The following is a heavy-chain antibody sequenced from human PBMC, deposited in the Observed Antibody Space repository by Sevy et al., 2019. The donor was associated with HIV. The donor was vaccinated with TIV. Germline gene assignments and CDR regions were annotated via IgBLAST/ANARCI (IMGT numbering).Heavy chain of an antibody. V-gene: IGHV4-59*11. Sequence: SETLSLTCTVSGGSITSLYWNWIRQPPGKGLEWIANIYYNGHINYNPSLKSRVTLSLDTSKNQFSLRLSAVTAADAAMYYCAGENAWGRGYSWGQGTLVTVSS. CDR3: AGENAWGRGYS. CDR2: IYYNGHI. CDR1: GGSITSLY. D-gene: IGHD1-26*01. J-gene: IGHJ4*02.